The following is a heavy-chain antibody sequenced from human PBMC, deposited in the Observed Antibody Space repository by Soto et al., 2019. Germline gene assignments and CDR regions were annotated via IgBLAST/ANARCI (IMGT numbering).Heavy chain of an antibody. CDR1: VYTFSSYG. J-gene: IGHJ6*02. Sequence: ASVKVSRKTSVYTFSSYGIGWGRQAPGQGLEWMGWISAYNGNTNYAQKLQGRVTMTTDTSTSTAYMELRSLRSDDTAVYYCARNPVGGSIVMDVWGQGTTVTVSS. CDR3: ARNPVGGSIVMDV. V-gene: IGHV1-18*01. CDR2: ISAYNGNT. D-gene: IGHD2-15*01.